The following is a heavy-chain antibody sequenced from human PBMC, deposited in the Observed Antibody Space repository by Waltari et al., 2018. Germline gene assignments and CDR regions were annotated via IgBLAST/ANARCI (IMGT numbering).Heavy chain of an antibody. CDR2: IYHSGST. D-gene: IGHD1-26*01. CDR1: GYSISRGYS. CDR3: ARAHSGSYSYVNWFDP. V-gene: IGHV4-38-2*01. J-gene: IGHJ5*02. Sequence: QVQLQESGPGLVKPSETLSLTCAVSGYSISRGYSWGWIRQPPEKGLEWIGSIYHSGSTYYNPSLKSRVTISIDTSKNQFSLRLSSVTAADTAVYYCARAHSGSYSYVNWFDPWGQGTLVTVSS.